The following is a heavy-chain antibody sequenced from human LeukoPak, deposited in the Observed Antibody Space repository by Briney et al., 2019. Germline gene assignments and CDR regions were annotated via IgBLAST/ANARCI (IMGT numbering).Heavy chain of an antibody. CDR3: ARDHGTTVTTPRYYYYGMDV. CDR2: IYHSGST. CDR1: GGSISSSNW. D-gene: IGHD4-11*01. V-gene: IGHV4-4*02. J-gene: IGHJ6*02. Sequence: SGTLSLTCAVSGGSISSSNWWSWVRQPPGQGLEWIGEIYHSGSTNYNPSLKSRVTISVDKSKNQFSLKLSSVTAADTAVYYCARDHGTTVTTPRYYYYGMDVWGQGTTVTVSS.